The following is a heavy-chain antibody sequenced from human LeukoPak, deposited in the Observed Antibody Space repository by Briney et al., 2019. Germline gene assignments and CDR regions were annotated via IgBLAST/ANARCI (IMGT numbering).Heavy chain of an antibody. D-gene: IGHD3-22*01. J-gene: IGHJ4*02. Sequence: PGGSLRLSCAASGFTFSSYGMHWVRQAPGKGLEWVAFIRYDGSNKYYADSVKGRFTISRDNSKNTLYLQMNSLRAEDTAVYYCAKDPPYDSSGYYLFKYYFDYWGQGTLVTVSS. CDR1: GFTFSSYG. CDR2: IRYDGSNK. V-gene: IGHV3-30*02. CDR3: AKDPPYDSSGYYLFKYYFDY.